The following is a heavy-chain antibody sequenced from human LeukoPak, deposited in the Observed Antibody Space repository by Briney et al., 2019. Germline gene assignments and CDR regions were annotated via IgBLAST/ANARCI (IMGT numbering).Heavy chain of an antibody. D-gene: IGHD3-10*01. CDR1: GYTFTGYY. J-gene: IGHJ4*02. Sequence: ASVKVSCKASGYTFTGYYMHWVRQAPGQGLEWMGWINPNSGGTNYAQKFQGRVIMTRDTSISTAYMELSRLRSDDTAVYYCARDQPGSGSYRDYWGQGTLVTVSS. CDR2: INPNSGGT. CDR3: ARDQPGSGSYRDY. V-gene: IGHV1-2*02.